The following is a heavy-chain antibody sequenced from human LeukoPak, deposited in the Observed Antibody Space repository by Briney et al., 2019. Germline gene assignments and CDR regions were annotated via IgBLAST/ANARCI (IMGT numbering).Heavy chain of an antibody. CDR1: GDSISSYY. J-gene: IGHJ6*02. D-gene: IGHD5-12*01. Sequence: PSETLSLTCTVSGDSISSYYWSWIRQPPGKGLEWIGYISYSGSPNYNPSLKSRVTISVDTSKNQVSLRLRYVTAADTAMYYCARSGYRGSYEQAAYYYYGMDVWGQGTTVTVSS. V-gene: IGHV4-59*01. CDR2: ISYSGSP. CDR3: ARSGYRGSYEQAAYYYYGMDV.